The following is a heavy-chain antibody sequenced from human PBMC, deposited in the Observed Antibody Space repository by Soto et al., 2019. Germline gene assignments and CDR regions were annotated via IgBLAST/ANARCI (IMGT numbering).Heavy chain of an antibody. Sequence: QITLKESGPTLVKPTQTLTLTCTFSGFSLTTRGVGVGWIRQPPGKALECLALIYWDDDKRYSPSLQSRLSITKDPSKNQVLLTLTNVDPVDTATYYCAHIPTYYQYDWFDPWGQGTLVSVSS. J-gene: IGHJ5*02. D-gene: IGHD3-16*01. CDR1: GFSLTTRGVG. CDR3: AHIPTYYQYDWFDP. CDR2: IYWDDDK. V-gene: IGHV2-5*02.